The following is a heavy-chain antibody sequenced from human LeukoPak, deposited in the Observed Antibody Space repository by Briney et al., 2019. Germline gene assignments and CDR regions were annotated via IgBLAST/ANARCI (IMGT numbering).Heavy chain of an antibody. CDR2: IYYSGST. CDR1: GGSISSSSYY. V-gene: IGHV4-39*01. D-gene: IGHD7-27*01. CDR3: ARRYGEEVDP. Sequence: NPSETLSLTCTVSGGSISSSSYYWGWIRQPPGKGLEWIGSIYYSGSTYYNPSLKSRVTISVDTSKNQFSLKLSSVTAADTAVYYCARRYGEEVDPWGQGTLVTVSS. J-gene: IGHJ5*02.